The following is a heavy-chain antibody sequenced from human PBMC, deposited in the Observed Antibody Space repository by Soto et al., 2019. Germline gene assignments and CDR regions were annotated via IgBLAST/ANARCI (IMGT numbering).Heavy chain of an antibody. CDR1: GSTITGYY. V-gene: IGHV1-2*02. CDR2: INPNSGGT. J-gene: IGHJ5*02. D-gene: IGHD2-2*01. Sequence: ASVKVSCKASGSTITGYYVHWVRQAPGQGLEWMGWINPNSGGTNYAQKFQGRVTMTRDTSISTAYMELSRLRSDDTAVYYCARVVPADLNWFDPWGQGTLVTVSS. CDR3: ARVVPADLNWFDP.